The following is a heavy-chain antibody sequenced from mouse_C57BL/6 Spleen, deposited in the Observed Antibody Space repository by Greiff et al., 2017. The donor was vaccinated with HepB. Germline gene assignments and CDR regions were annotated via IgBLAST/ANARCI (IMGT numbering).Heavy chain of an antibody. V-gene: IGHV1-80*01. CDR3: ARLDYDGAFAY. D-gene: IGHD2-4*01. CDR2: IYPGDGDT. CDR1: GYAFSSYW. Sequence: VQLMESGAELVKPGASVKISCKASGYAFSSYWMNWVKQRPGKGLEWIGQIYPGDGDTNYNGKFKGKATLTADKSSSTAYMQLSSLTSEDSAVYFCARLDYDGAFAYWGQGTLVTVSA. J-gene: IGHJ3*01.